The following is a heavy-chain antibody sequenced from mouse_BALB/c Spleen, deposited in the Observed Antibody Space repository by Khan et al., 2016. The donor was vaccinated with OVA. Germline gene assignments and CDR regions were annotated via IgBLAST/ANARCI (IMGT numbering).Heavy chain of an antibody. CDR1: GYTFTTYW. J-gene: IGHJ2*01. V-gene: IGHV1-7*01. CDR3: TRDRIDY. Sequence: QMQLEESGAELAKPGASVKMSCKASGYTFTTYWMHWVKQRPGQGLEWIGYINHTSGYTDYNDKFKDRATLSADKSSSTAYMQLNSLTSEDSAVYYCTRDRIDYWGQGTTLTVSS. CDR2: INHTSGYT.